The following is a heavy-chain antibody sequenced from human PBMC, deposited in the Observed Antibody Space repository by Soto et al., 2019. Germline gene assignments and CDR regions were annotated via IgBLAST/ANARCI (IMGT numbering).Heavy chain of an antibody. J-gene: IGHJ6*02. V-gene: IGHV1-69*13. D-gene: IGHD4-17*01. CDR3: ARDLNSYDYGPYYYYGMDV. CDR1: GGTFSSYA. CDR2: IIPIFGTA. Sequence: SVKVSCKASGGTFSSYAISWVRQAPGQGLEWMGGIIPIFGTANYAQKFQGRVTITADESTSTAYMELSSLRSEDTAVYYCARDLNSYDYGPYYYYGMDVWGQGTTVTVSS.